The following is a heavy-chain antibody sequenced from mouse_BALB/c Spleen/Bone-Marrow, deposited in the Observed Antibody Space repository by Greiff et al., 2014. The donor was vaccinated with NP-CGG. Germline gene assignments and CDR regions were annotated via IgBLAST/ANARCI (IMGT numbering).Heavy chain of an antibody. J-gene: IGHJ4*01. D-gene: IGHD2-3*01. V-gene: IGHV14-3*02. Sequence: EVKLMESGAELVKPGASVKLSCTASGFNIKDTYMHWVKQRPEQGLEWIGRIGPANGNTKYDPKFQGKATITADTSSNTAYLQLSSLTSEDTAVYYCARWLLNYYAMDYWGQGTSVTVPS. CDR3: ARWLLNYYAMDY. CDR2: IGPANGNT. CDR1: GFNIKDTY.